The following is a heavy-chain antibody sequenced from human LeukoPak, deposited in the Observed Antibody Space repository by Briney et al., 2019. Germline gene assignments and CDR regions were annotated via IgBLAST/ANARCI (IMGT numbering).Heavy chain of an antibody. CDR2: IYSGGST. CDR3: ARVGTYDAFDI. V-gene: IGHV3-66*01. CDR1: GFTVSSKY. Sequence: GGSLRLSCVVSGFTVSSKYMSWVRQAPGKGLEWVSVIYSGGSTYYADSVKGRFTISRDNSKNMLYLQMNSLRAEDTAVYYCARVGTYDAFDIWGQGTTVTVSS. J-gene: IGHJ3*02. D-gene: IGHD3-10*01.